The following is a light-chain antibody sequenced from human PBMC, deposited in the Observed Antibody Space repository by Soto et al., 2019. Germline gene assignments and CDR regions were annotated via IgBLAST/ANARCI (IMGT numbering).Light chain of an antibody. CDR2: AAS. CDR3: QQSYSTPRT. V-gene: IGKV1-39*01. J-gene: IGKJ4*01. Sequence: DIQMTQSPSSLSASVGDRVTITCRASQSISSYLNWYQQKPGKAPKLLIYAASSLQSGVPSRFSGSGSGTDFTLTISSLQPEEFGTYYCQQSYSTPRTFGGGTKVEIK. CDR1: QSISSY.